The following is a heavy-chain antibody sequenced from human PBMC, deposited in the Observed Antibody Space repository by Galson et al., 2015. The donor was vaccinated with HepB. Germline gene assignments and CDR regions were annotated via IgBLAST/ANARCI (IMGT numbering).Heavy chain of an antibody. D-gene: IGHD5-18*01. Sequence: SVKVSCKASGYTFTSYDVTWVRQAPGQGLEWMGWMNPKSTNTGYARKFQGRVTMTGDTSMDTAYMELSSLTSEDTAVYYCAKFGRKGYTYGYSWGQGTLVAVSS. CDR3: AKFGRKGYTYGYS. CDR2: MNPKSTNT. CDR1: GYTFTSYD. J-gene: IGHJ5*02. V-gene: IGHV1-8*01.